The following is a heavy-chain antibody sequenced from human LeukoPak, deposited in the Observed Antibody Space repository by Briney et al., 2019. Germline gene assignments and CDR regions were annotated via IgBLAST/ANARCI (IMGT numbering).Heavy chain of an antibody. D-gene: IGHD3-22*01. CDR2: IYASGSS. J-gene: IGHJ4*02. V-gene: IGHV4-4*07. CDR3: ARGTMIVVGIDY. Sequence: PSETLSLTCNVSGGSISSSYWSWIRQPAVKGLEWIGRIYASGSSNYNPSLKSRVTMSVDTSKNQFSLNLSSMTAADTAVYYCARGTMIVVGIDYWGQGTLVTVSS. CDR1: GGSISSSY.